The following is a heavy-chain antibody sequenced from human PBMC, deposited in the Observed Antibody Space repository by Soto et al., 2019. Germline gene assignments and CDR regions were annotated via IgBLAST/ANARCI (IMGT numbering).Heavy chain of an antibody. J-gene: IGHJ4*02. CDR2: IDPTGRTT. CDR1: GYTLTTYY. D-gene: IGHD1-26*01. Sequence: ASVKVSCKASGYTLTTYYIHWLRQAPGQGLEWMGIIDPTGRTTNYAQKFQGRVTMTRDTSTSTVYMQLSSLRYEDTAVYYCATNVGSTVGPDFDYWGQGTLVNVSS. CDR3: ATNVGSTVGPDFDY. V-gene: IGHV1-46*01.